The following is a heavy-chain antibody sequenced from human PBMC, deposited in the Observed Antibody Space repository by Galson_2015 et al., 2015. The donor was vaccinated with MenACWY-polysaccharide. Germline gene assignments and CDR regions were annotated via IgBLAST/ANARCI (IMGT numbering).Heavy chain of an antibody. CDR1: GVTFNNYA. J-gene: IGHJ4*02. D-gene: IGHD3-22*01. Sequence: SLRLSCAASGVTFNNYAMSWVRQAPGKGLDWVSVISGSGSNTFYADSVKGRFTISRDNSENTLYQQMDSLRAEDTAVYYCAKSRTGEYDSIDFWGQGTLVTVSS. V-gene: IGHV3-23*01. CDR2: ISGSGSNT. CDR3: AKSRTGEYDSIDF.